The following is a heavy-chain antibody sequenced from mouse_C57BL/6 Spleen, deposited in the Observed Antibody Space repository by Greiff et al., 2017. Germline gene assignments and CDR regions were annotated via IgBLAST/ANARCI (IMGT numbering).Heavy chain of an antibody. CDR1: GYTFTSYW. Sequence: QVQLQQPGAELVRPGSSVKLSCKASGYTFTSYWMHWVKQRPIQGLEWIGNIDPSDSETHYNQKFKDKATLTVDKSSSTAYMQLSSLTSEDSAVYYCAREGAGGNWDYAMDYWGQGTSVTVSS. CDR2: IDPSDSET. D-gene: IGHD2-1*01. V-gene: IGHV1-52*01. J-gene: IGHJ4*01. CDR3: AREGAGGNWDYAMDY.